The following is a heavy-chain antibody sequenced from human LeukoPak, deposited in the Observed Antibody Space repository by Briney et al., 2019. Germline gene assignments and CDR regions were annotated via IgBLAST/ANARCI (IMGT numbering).Heavy chain of an antibody. CDR2: INPNSGGT. CDR3: AIDYYDSSGYYNY. Sequence: ASVKVSCKASGYTFTGYYMHWVRQAPGQGLEWMGWINPNSGGTNYVQKFQGRVTMTRDTSISTAYMELSRLRSDDTAVYYCAIDYYDSSGYYNYWGQGTLVTVSS. CDR1: GYTFTGYY. D-gene: IGHD3-22*01. J-gene: IGHJ4*02. V-gene: IGHV1-2*02.